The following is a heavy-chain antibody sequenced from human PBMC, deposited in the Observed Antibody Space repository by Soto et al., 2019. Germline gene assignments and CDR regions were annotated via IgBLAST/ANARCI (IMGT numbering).Heavy chain of an antibody. J-gene: IGHJ4*02. CDR3: GRENYGGQPDY. D-gene: IGHD4-17*01. Sequence: SETLSLTCTVSGGSISRYFWSWIRQPPGKGLEWIGNIYDSGSTNYNPSLKSRVIISVDTSKNQFSLKLSSVTAADTAVYYCGRENYGGQPDYGGQGTLDNVPQ. CDR1: GGSISRYF. V-gene: IGHV4-59*01. CDR2: IYDSGST.